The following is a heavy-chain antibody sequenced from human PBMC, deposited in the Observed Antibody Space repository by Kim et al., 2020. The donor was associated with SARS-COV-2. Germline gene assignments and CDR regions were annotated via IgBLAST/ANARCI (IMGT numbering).Heavy chain of an antibody. CDR2: INHSGST. CDR3: ARERYSSGWYGGKAKRGVVDY. J-gene: IGHJ4*02. D-gene: IGHD6-19*01. CDR1: GGSFSGYY. V-gene: IGHV4-34*01. Sequence: SETLSLTCAVYGGSFSGYYWSWIRQPPGKGLEWIGEINHSGSTNYNPSLKSRVTISVDTSKNQFSLKLSSVTAADTAVYYCARERYSSGWYGGKAKRGVVDYWGQGTLVTVSS.